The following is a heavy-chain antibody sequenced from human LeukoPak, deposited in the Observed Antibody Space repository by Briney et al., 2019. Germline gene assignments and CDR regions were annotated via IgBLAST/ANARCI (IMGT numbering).Heavy chain of an antibody. D-gene: IGHD4-17*01. CDR2: IYWNDDK. CDR3: AHRQRRLGLWMTTVTTRDAFDI. J-gene: IGHJ3*02. CDR1: GFSLSTSGVG. V-gene: IGHV2-5*01. Sequence: SGPTLVKPTQTLTLTCTFSGFSLSTSGVGVAWIRQPPGKALEWLALIYWNDDKRYSPSLKSRLTITKDTSKNQVVLTMTNMDPVDTATYYCAHRQRRLGLWMTTVTTRDAFDIWGQGTMVTVSS.